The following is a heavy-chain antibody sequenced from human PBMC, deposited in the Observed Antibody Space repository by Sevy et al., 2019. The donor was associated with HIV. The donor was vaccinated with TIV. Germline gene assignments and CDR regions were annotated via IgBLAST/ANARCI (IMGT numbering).Heavy chain of an antibody. Sequence: GGSLRLSCAASGFTFSSYDMHWVRQAPGKGLEWVSAIGTAGDTYYPGSVKGRFTISRENAKNSLYLQMNSLRAGDTAVYDCARGIAVAGTLEGIDYWGQGTLVTVSS. CDR3: ARGIAVAGTLEGIDY. J-gene: IGHJ4*02. CDR2: IGTAGDT. D-gene: IGHD6-19*01. CDR1: GFTFSSYD. V-gene: IGHV3-13*01.